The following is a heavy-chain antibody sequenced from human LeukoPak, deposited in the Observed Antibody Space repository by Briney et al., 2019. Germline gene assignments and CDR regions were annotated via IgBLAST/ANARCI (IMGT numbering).Heavy chain of an antibody. CDR1: GGSISSSSYY. V-gene: IGHV4-39*01. D-gene: IGHD3-16*02. CDR3: ARHIGGRYYYYYMDV. CDR2: IYYSGST. J-gene: IGHJ6*03. Sequence: SETLSLTCTVSGGSISSSSYYWGWIRQPPGKGLEWIGSIYYSGSTYYNPSLKSRVTISVDTSKNQFSLKLSSVTAADTAVYYCARHIGGRYYYYYMDVWGKGTTVTISS.